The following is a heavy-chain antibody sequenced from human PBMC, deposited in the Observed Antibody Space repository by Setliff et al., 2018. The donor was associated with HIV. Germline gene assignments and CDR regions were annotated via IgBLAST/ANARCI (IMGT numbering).Heavy chain of an antibody. CDR1: GFTFSYYG. CDR2: IYNDGSKK. Sequence: GGSLRLSCAASGFTFSYYGMYWVRQAPGKGLEWVALIYNDGSKKYYADSVKGRFTISRDNSKDTLYLQMNSLSAEDTALYYCANLIGEADTPYWGQGTLVTVSS. J-gene: IGHJ4*02. D-gene: IGHD6-13*01. V-gene: IGHV3-33*06. CDR3: ANLIGEADTPY.